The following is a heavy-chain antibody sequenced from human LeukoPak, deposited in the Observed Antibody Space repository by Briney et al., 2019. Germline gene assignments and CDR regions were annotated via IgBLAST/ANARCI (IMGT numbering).Heavy chain of an antibody. D-gene: IGHD6-19*01. V-gene: IGHV3-53*01. CDR2: IYSGGRT. CDR3: ARATPCSGCFDAFDI. CDR1: GFTVSSNY. J-gene: IGHJ3*02. Sequence: GGSLRLSCAASGFTVSSNYMSWVRQAPGKGLEWISVIYSGGRTYYADSVKGRFTISRDNSKNTLYLEMNYLRAEDTAVYYCARATPCSGCFDAFDIWGQGTMVTVSS.